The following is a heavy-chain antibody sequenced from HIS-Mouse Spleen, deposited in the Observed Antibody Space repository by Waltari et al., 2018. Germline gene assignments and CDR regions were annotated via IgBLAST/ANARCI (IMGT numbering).Heavy chain of an antibody. V-gene: IGHV4-39*07. D-gene: IGHD6-13*01. CDR1: GGSISSSSYY. CDR2: IYYSGST. J-gene: IGHJ2*01. CDR3: AREIPYSSSWYDWYFDL. Sequence: QLQLQESGPGLVKPSETLSLTCTVSGGSISSSSYYWGWIRQPPGKGLEWLGSIYYSGSTNHNPSLQGQVTISVDTSKNQFSLKLSSVTAADTAVYYCAREIPYSSSWYDWYFDLWGRGTLVTVSS.